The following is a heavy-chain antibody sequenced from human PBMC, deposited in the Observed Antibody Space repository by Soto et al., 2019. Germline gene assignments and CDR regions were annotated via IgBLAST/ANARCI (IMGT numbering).Heavy chain of an antibody. V-gene: IGHV1-46*01. Sequence: ASVKVSCKASGYTFTSYYMHWVRQAPGQGLEWMGIINPSGGSTSYAQKFQGRVTMTRDTSTSTVYMELSSLRSEDTAVYYCARGEGDYGDYGYYYYYMDVWGKGTTVTVSS. CDR2: INPSGGST. CDR1: GYTFTSYY. CDR3: ARGEGDYGDYGYYYYYMDV. J-gene: IGHJ6*03. D-gene: IGHD4-17*01.